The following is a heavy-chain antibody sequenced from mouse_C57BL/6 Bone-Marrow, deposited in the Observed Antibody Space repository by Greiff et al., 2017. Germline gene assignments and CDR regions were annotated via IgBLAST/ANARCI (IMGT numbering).Heavy chain of an antibody. V-gene: IGHV5-6*01. CDR1: GFTFSSYG. CDR2: ISSGGSYT. D-gene: IGHD2-4*01. CDR3: ARQGYDYGYYYAMDY. Sequence: EVKLMESGGDLVKPGGSLKLSCAASGFTFSSYGMSWVRQTPDKRLEWVATISSGGSYTYYPDSVKGRFTISRDNAKNTLYLQMSSLKSEDTAMYYCARQGYDYGYYYAMDYWGQGTSVTVSS. J-gene: IGHJ4*01.